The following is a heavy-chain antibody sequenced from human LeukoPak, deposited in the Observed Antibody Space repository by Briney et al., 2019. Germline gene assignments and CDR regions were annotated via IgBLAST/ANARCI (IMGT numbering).Heavy chain of an antibody. V-gene: IGHV4-30-2*01. CDR1: GGSITSGGYY. CDR2: IYHGGST. J-gene: IGHJ4*02. D-gene: IGHD6-13*01. Sequence: PSQTLSLTCTVSGGSITSGGYYWSWIRQPPGKGLEWIGNIYHGGSTYYNPSLKSRVTISVDRSKNHFSLKLSSVTAADTAVYYCARGGQQLEFVWGQGTLVTVSS. CDR3: ARGGQQLEFV.